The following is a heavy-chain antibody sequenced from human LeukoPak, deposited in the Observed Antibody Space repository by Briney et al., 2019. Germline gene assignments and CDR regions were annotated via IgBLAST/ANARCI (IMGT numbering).Heavy chain of an antibody. CDR3: ARGVGGGLRYFDWLLTPGYYYMDV. CDR2: INPNSGGT. CDR1: GYTFTGYY. Sequence: ASVKVSCKASGYTFTGYYMHWVRQAPGQGLEWMGWINPNSGGTNYAQKFQGRVTMTRDTSISTAYMELSSVTAADTAVYYCARGVGGGLRYFDWLLTPGYYYMDVWGKGTTVTVSS. D-gene: IGHD3-9*01. J-gene: IGHJ6*03. V-gene: IGHV1-2*02.